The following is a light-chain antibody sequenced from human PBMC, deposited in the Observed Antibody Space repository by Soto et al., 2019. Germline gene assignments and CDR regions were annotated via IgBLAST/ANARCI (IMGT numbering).Light chain of an antibody. CDR3: QSYDSTNAV. Sequence: NFMLAQPHSVSESPGKTITISCTRSSGSIVSNYVQWYQQRPSSAPTTVIYEDNLRPSGVPDRFSGSIDKSSNSASLTISGLKTEDEAVYYCQSYDSTNAVFGGGTQLTVL. J-gene: IGLJ7*01. CDR2: EDN. CDR1: SGSIVSNY. V-gene: IGLV6-57*03.